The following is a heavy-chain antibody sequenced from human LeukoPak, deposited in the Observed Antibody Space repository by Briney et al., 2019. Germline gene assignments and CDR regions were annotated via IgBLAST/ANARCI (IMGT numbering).Heavy chain of an antibody. J-gene: IGHJ4*02. CDR2: IWYDGSNK. V-gene: IGHV3-33*01. CDR1: GFIFKTYA. D-gene: IGHD6-19*01. Sequence: GGSLRLSCAASGFIFKTYAMHWVRQAPGKGLEWVTMIWYDGSNKYYGDSVKGRFTISRDNSKNTVCLQMNSLRVEDTAVYYCVRDARSGGWSFDYWEEESLVTVSS. CDR3: VRDARSGGWSFDY.